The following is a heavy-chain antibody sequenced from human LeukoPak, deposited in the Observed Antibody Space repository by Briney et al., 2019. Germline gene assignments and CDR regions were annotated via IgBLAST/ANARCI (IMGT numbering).Heavy chain of an antibody. Sequence: PSETLSLTCTVSGVSISSYYWSWIRQPPGKGLEWIGYIYYSGSTNYNPSLKSRVTMSVDTSKNQFSLKLSSVTAADTAVYYCARAVGSGSFQTYYYYMDVWGKGTTVTISS. J-gene: IGHJ6*03. V-gene: IGHV4-59*12. CDR1: GVSISSYY. CDR3: ARAVGSGSFQTYYYYMDV. D-gene: IGHD3-10*01. CDR2: IYYSGST.